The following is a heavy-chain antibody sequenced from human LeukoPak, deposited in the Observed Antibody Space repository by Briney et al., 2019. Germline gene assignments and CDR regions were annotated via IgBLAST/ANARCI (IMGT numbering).Heavy chain of an antibody. CDR1: GYTFTSYG. CDR2: ISAYNGNT. Sequence: ASVKVSCKASGYTFTSYGISWVRQAPGQGLEWMGWISAYNGNTNYAQKLQGRVTMTTDTSTSTAYMELSRLRSDDTAVYYCASAWGVPDYYDSSGSSHYWGQGTLVTVSS. J-gene: IGHJ4*02. V-gene: IGHV1-18*01. D-gene: IGHD3-22*01. CDR3: ASAWGVPDYYDSSGSSHY.